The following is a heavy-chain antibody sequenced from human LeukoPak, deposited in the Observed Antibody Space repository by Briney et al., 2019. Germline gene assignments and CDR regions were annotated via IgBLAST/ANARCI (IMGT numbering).Heavy chain of an antibody. CDR3: ARGYSSGWYYETSNFDY. J-gene: IGHJ4*02. Sequence: VASVKVSCKASGYTFTSYDINWVRQATGQGLEWMGWMNPNSGNTGYAQKFQGRVTMTRNTSISTAYMELSSLRSEDTAVYYCARGYSSGWYYETSNFDYWGQGTLVTVSS. V-gene: IGHV1-8*01. CDR1: GYTFTSYD. D-gene: IGHD6-19*01. CDR2: MNPNSGNT.